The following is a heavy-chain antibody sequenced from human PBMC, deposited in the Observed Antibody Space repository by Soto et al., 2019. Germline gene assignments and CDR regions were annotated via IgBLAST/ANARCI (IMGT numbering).Heavy chain of an antibody. V-gene: IGHV1-69*13. Sequence: SVKVSCKASGGTFSSYAISWVRQAPGQGLEWMGGIIPIFGTANYAQKFQGRVTITADESTSTAYMELSSLRSEDTAVYYCARDSLIAAGDYYYGMDVWGQGTTVTAP. D-gene: IGHD6-6*01. CDR3: ARDSLIAAGDYYYGMDV. J-gene: IGHJ6*02. CDR2: IIPIFGTA. CDR1: GGTFSSYA.